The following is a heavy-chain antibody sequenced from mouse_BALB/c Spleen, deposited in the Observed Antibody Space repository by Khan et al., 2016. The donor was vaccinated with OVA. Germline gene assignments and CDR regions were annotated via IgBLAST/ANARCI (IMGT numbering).Heavy chain of an antibody. CDR2: INPYNGGT. J-gene: IGHJ2*01. CDR3: AKVNLQSYYVDY. D-gene: IGHD6-1*01. V-gene: IGHV1S136*01. CDR1: GYTFTNYV. Sequence: VQLQQSGPELVKPGASVKMSCKASGYTFTNYVLHWVKQKPGQGLEWIGYINPYNGGTKYNEKFKGKATLASDKSAIPAYMKLSSLTSENSAFYYCAKVNLQSYYVDYWGQGTTLTRSS.